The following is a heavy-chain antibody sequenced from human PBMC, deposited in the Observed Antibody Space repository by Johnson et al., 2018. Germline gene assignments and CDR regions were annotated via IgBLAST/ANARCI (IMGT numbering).Heavy chain of an antibody. CDR2: IIPIFGTA. D-gene: IGHD6-19*01. J-gene: IGHJ6*02. Sequence: QVQLVQSGAEVKKPGSSVKVSCKASGGTFSSYAISWVRQAPGQGLEWMGGIIPIFGTANYAQKFQGRVTITADESTSTAYLELSSLRSEDTAVYYCARDSHSSGWYEPYYYYYGMDVWGQGTTVTVSS. CDR1: GGTFSSYA. CDR3: ARDSHSSGWYEPYYYYYGMDV. V-gene: IGHV1-69*12.